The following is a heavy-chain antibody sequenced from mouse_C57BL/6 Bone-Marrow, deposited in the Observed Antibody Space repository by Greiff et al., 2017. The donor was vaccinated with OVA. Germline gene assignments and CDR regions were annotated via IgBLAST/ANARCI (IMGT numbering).Heavy chain of an antibody. CDR2: ISNLAYSI. V-gene: IGHV5-15*01. CDR1: GFTFSDYG. D-gene: IGHD2-13*01. Sequence: EVMLVESGGGLVQPGGSLKLSCAASGFTFSDYGMAWVRQAPRKGPEWVAFISNLAYSIYYADTVTGRFTISRENAKNTLYLEMSSLRSEDTAMYYCARGGDSPLAYWGQGTLVTVSA. J-gene: IGHJ3*01. CDR3: ARGGDSPLAY.